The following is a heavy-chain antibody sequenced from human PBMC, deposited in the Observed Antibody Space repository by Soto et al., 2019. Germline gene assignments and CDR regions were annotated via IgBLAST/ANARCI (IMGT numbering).Heavy chain of an antibody. CDR3: ARDKPLRGVTDY. V-gene: IGHV3-48*01. CDR1: GFTFSSYS. D-gene: IGHD3-10*01. CDR2: ISSSSSTI. Sequence: GGLLRLSCAASGFTFSSYSMNWVRQALGKGLEWVSYISSSSSTIYYADSVKGRFTISRDNAKNSLYLQMNSLRAEDTAVYYCARDKPLRGVTDYWGQGTRVTVSS. J-gene: IGHJ4*02.